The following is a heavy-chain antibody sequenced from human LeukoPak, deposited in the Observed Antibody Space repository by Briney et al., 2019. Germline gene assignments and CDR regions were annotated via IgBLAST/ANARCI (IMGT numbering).Heavy chain of an antibody. CDR3: ARNENSGWGYFDY. CDR1: GFTFSSYA. J-gene: IGHJ4*02. V-gene: IGHV3-23*01. D-gene: IGHD5-12*01. Sequence: GGSLRLSCAASGFTFSSYAMAWVRQAPGKGLEWVSTIGSSAGTTLYADSVKGRFTISRDNSKDTLYLQMNSLRAEDTAVYYCARNENSGWGYFDYWGQGTLVTVSS. CDR2: IGSSAGTT.